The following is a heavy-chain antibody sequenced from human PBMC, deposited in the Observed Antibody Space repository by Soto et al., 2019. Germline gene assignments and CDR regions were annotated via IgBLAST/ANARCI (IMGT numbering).Heavy chain of an antibody. D-gene: IGHD3-22*01. CDR3: AKSRYSDSSGDFYDF. Sequence: DVQLLESGGGLVQPGGSLSLSCAASAFTFNNYAMSWVRQAPGKGLEWVSGIGGSGRTTYYADSVKGRFTISRDNSNNTLFLQMNSLRAEDSAVSYCAKSRYSDSSGDFYDFWGQGTLVTVSS. CDR2: IGGSGRTT. V-gene: IGHV3-23*01. CDR1: AFTFNNYA. J-gene: IGHJ4*02.